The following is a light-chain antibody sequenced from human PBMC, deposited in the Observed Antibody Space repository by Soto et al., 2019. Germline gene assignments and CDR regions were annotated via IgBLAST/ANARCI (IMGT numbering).Light chain of an antibody. Sequence: DVVMTQSPLSLPVTLGQPASISCRSSQSLVHSDGNTYLNWFQQRPGQSPRRLIYKVSTRDSVVLDRFSGSGSGPDFTLRISSVEAEDVGVYYCMQGTHWPFTFGQGTKLEIK. J-gene: IGKJ2*01. CDR3: MQGTHWPFT. V-gene: IGKV2-30*02. CDR1: QSLVHSDGNTY. CDR2: KVS.